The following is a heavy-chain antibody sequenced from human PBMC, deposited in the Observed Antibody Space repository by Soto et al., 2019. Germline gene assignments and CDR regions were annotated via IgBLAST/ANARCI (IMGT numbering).Heavy chain of an antibody. V-gene: IGHV4-30-4*01. Sequence: QVQLQESGPGLVKPSQTLSLTCTVSGGSISSGDYYWSWIRQPPGKGLEWIGYIYYSGSTYYNPSIKSRLTISVDTSKNQFSLKLSSVTAADTAVYYCAREYYYDSRGYYWSLDYWGQGTLVTVSS. CDR1: GGSISSGDYY. J-gene: IGHJ4*02. D-gene: IGHD3-22*01. CDR2: IYYSGST. CDR3: AREYYYDSRGYYWSLDY.